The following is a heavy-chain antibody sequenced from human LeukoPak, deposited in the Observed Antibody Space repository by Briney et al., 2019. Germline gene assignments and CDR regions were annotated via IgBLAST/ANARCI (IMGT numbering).Heavy chain of an antibody. CDR3: AKEVLLWFGELSKSYGMDV. Sequence: GGSLRLSCAASGFTFSSYSMNWVRQAPGKGLEWVSAISGSGGSTYYADSVKGRFTISRDNSKNTLYLQMNSLRAEDTAVYYCAKEVLLWFGELSKSYGMDVWGQGTTVTVSS. J-gene: IGHJ6*02. V-gene: IGHV3-23*01. D-gene: IGHD3-10*01. CDR2: ISGSGGST. CDR1: GFTFSSYS.